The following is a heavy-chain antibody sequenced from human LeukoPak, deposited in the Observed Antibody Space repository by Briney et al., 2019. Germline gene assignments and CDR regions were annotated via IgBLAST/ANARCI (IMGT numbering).Heavy chain of an antibody. CDR3: ARDNYYDSSGSSFDY. J-gene: IGHJ4*02. CDR2: ITSSSSYI. CDR1: GFTFSSYS. Sequence: GSLRLSCAASGFTFSSYSMSWVRQAPGKGLEWVSSITSSSSYIYYADSLKGRFTISRDNAKNSLYLQMNSLRAEDTAVYYCARDNYYDSSGSSFDYWGQGTLVTVSS. V-gene: IGHV3-21*01. D-gene: IGHD3-22*01.